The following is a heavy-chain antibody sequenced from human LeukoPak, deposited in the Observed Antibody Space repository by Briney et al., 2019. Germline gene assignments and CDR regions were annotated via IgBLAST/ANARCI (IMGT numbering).Heavy chain of an antibody. CDR2: IYHSGST. CDR3: ARGDTGMAAAVPLFDY. D-gene: IGHD6-13*01. Sequence: NPSQTLSLTCAVSGGSISSGGYSWSWIRQPPGKGLEWIGYIYHSGSTYYNPSLKSRVTISVDRSKNQFSLKLSSVTAADTAVYYCARGDTGMAAAVPLFDYWGQGTLVTVSS. J-gene: IGHJ4*02. V-gene: IGHV4-30-2*01. CDR1: GGSISSGGYS.